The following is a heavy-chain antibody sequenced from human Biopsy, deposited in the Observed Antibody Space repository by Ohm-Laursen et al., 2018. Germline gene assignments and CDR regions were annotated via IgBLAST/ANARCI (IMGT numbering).Heavy chain of an antibody. V-gene: IGHV4-59*08. J-gene: IGHJ4*02. CDR2: ISYTGYT. D-gene: IGHD2/OR15-2a*01. CDR1: GGYFTGHY. CDR3: AGCSNECCCLYFPY. Sequence: SETLSLTCTVCGGYFTGHYWSWIPQRPGKGLEWIVHISYTGYTSYNASLKSRITISLNTSRKHFSLRLTALAAPDKAVFYCAGCSNECCCLYFPYWGQGTLVTGSS.